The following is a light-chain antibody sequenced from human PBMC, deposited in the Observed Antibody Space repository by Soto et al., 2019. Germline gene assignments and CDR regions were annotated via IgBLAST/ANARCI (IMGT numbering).Light chain of an antibody. V-gene: IGKV1-27*01. CDR2: AAS. CDR1: QGINHF. J-gene: IGKJ4*01. Sequence: DIQMTQSPSSLSASIGDRVTITCRASQGINHFLAWYQQKPGKVPKLLIYAASTLHSGVPSRFSGSGSGTDFSLTISSLQPEDVATYYCQKYDGSPLTYGGGTKVEIK. CDR3: QKYDGSPLT.